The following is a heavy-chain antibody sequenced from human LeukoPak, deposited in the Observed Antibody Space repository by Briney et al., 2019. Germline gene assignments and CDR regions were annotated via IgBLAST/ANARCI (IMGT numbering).Heavy chain of an antibody. CDR3: ARGQLITIFGVVTADLFDY. J-gene: IGHJ4*02. Sequence: ASVKVSCKASGYTFTGYYMHWVRQAPGQGLEWMGWINPNSGGTNYAQKFQGRVTMTRDTSISTAYMELSRLRSDDTAVYYCARGQLITIFGVVTADLFDYWGQGTLVTVSS. CDR2: INPNSGGT. CDR1: GYTFTGYY. V-gene: IGHV1-2*02. D-gene: IGHD3-3*01.